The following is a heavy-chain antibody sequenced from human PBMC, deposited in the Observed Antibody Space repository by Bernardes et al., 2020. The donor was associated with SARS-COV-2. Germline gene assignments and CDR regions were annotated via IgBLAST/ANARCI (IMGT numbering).Heavy chain of an antibody. Sequence: LSLTCPVSGGSISSGGYYWSWFRQHPGEGLEWIAYIYYSGSTYYNPSLKSRITMSVDTSKSQFSLKLSSVTAADTAVYYCARASPGDYFYTSSGYYFDSWGQGTQVTVAS. CDR1: GGSISSGGYY. CDR2: IYYSGST. J-gene: IGHJ4*02. V-gene: IGHV4-31*03. CDR3: ARASPGDYFYTSSGYYFDS. D-gene: IGHD3-22*01.